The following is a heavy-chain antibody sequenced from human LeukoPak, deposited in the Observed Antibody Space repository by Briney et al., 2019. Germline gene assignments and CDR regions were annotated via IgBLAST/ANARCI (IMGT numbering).Heavy chain of an antibody. CDR2: INPNSGGT. Sequence: ASVKVSCKASGYTFTGYYMHWVRQAPGQGLEWMGWINPNSGGTNYAQKFQGRVTMTRDTSISTAYMELSRLRSDDTAVYYCARVGGSGYLLYDYWGQGTLVTVSS. V-gene: IGHV1-2*02. D-gene: IGHD3-22*01. CDR3: ARVGGSGYLLYDY. J-gene: IGHJ4*02. CDR1: GYTFTGYY.